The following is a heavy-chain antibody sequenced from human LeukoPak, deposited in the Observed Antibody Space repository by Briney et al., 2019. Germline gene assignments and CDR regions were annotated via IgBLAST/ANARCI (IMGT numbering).Heavy chain of an antibody. CDR3: ASDSPYYGMDV. V-gene: IGHV3-74*01. J-gene: IGHJ6*02. CDR2: INSDGSAT. CDR1: GFPFSSYW. Sequence: GGSLRLSCAASGFPFSSYWMHWVRHVPGKGLLWVSRINSDGSATIYADSVRGRFTISRDNAKNTLYLQMSGLRVEDTAVYHCASDSPYYGMDVWGQGTTVTVSS.